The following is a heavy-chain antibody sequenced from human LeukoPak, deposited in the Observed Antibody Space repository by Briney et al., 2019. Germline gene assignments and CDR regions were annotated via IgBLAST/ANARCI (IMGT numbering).Heavy chain of an antibody. D-gene: IGHD3-22*01. V-gene: IGHV3-53*01. CDR3: AKDHPLYYYDSSGYYYAPFDS. J-gene: IGHJ4*02. Sequence: GGSLRLSCAASGFTVSSNYMSWVRQAPGKGLEWVSVIYSGGSTYYADSVKGRFTISRDNSKNTLYLQMNSLRAEDTAVYYCAKDHPLYYYDSSGYYYAPFDSWGQGTLVTVAS. CDR1: GFTVSSNY. CDR2: IYSGGST.